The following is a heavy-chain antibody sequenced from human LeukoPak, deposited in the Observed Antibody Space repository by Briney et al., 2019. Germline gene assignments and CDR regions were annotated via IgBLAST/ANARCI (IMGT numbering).Heavy chain of an antibody. Sequence: GGSLRLSCAASGFTVSSNYMSWVRQAPGKGLEWVSLIYSGGSTYYADSVKGRFTISRDNSKNTLYLQMNSLRAEDTAVYYCAKDGVGLPHYYMDVWGKGTTVTVSS. CDR3: AKDGVGLPHYYMDV. V-gene: IGHV3-66*02. J-gene: IGHJ6*03. CDR2: IYSGGST. CDR1: GFTVSSNY. D-gene: IGHD3-3*01.